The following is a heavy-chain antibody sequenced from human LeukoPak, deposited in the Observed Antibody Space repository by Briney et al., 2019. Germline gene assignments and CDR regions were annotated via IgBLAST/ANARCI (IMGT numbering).Heavy chain of an antibody. J-gene: IGHJ4*02. V-gene: IGHV3-7*01. CDR3: ARDGYYGSGSYHFDY. D-gene: IGHD3-10*01. Sequence: GGSLRLSCAASGFTFSSYWMSWVRQAPGKGLEWVANIKQDGSEKYYVDSVKGRFTISRDNAKNSLYLQMNSLRAEDTAVYYCARDGYYGSGSYHFDYWGQGTLVTVSS. CDR2: IKQDGSEK. CDR1: GFTFSSYW.